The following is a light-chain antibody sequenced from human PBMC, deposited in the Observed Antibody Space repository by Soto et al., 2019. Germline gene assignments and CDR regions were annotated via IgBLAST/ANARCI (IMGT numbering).Light chain of an antibody. CDR3: ESYDSTLSGSR. V-gene: IGLV1-40*01. CDR2: GNT. Sequence: QLVLTQPPSVSGAPGQRVTISCTASSSNIGAGYGVNWYQQLPGTAPKLLIYGNTNRPSGVPDRISGSKSGTSASLAITGLQAEDEADYYCESYDSTLSGSRFGGGTKLTVL. CDR1: SSNIGAGYG. J-gene: IGLJ3*02.